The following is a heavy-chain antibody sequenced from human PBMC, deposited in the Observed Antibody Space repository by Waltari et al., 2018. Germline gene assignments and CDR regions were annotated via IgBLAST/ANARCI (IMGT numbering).Heavy chain of an antibody. J-gene: IGHJ4*02. Sequence: EVQLVESGGGLIQPGGSLRLSCAASGFNVSSNYMSWVRQAPGKGLEWVSVIYRGGSTYYADPVKGRFTISRDSPKNTLYLQMNSLRAEDTAVYYCARGRGDFWSGYYLDYWGQGTLVTVSS. CDR3: ARGRGDFWSGYYLDY. CDR1: GFNVSSNY. CDR2: IYRGGST. V-gene: IGHV3-53*01. D-gene: IGHD3-3*01.